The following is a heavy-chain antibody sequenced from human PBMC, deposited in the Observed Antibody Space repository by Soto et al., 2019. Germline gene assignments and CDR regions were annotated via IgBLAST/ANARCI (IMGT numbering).Heavy chain of an antibody. D-gene: IGHD3-10*01. Sequence: QVQLVESGGGVVQPGRSLRLSCAASGFTFSSYAMHWVRQAPGKGLEWVAVISYDGSNKYYADSVKGRFTISRDNSKNTLYLQMNSLRAEDTAVYYCARDRKYYGSGSYDTSYFNYWGQGTLVTVSS. CDR3: ARDRKYYGSGSYDTSYFNY. CDR1: GFTFSSYA. V-gene: IGHV3-30-3*01. CDR2: ISYDGSNK. J-gene: IGHJ4*02.